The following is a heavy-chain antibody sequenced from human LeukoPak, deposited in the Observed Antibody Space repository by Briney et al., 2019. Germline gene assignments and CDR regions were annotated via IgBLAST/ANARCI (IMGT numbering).Heavy chain of an antibody. CDR3: ARDDREGYSSGYYNWFDP. CDR1: GGSISSYY. V-gene: IGHV4-4*07. J-gene: IGHJ5*02. Sequence: SETLSLTCTVSGGSISSYYWSWIRQPAGKGLEWIGRIYTSGSTNYNPSLKSRVTMSVDTSKNQFSLKLSSVTAADTAVYYCARDDREGYSSGYYNWFDPWGQGTLVTVSS. CDR2: IYTSGST. D-gene: IGHD3-22*01.